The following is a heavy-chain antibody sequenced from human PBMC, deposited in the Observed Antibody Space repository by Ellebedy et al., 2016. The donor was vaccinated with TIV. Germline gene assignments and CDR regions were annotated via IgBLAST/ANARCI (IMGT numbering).Heavy chain of an antibody. V-gene: IGHV4-34*01. CDR2: INHSGNT. Sequence: SQTLSLTCAVYGGSFRGYYWSWIRQPPGKGLEWIGEINHSGNTNYNPSLASRVTISVDTSDNQFSLKLRSVTAADTAVYYCARLHGSEDFDYWGQGTLVTVSS. D-gene: IGHD3-10*01. CDR1: GGSFRGYY. J-gene: IGHJ4*02. CDR3: ARLHGSEDFDY.